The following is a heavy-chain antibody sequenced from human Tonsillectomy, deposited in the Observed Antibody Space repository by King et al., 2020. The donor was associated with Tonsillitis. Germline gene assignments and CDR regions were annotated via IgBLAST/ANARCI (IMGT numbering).Heavy chain of an antibody. CDR1: GFTFSNYD. Sequence: VQLVESGGGLVKPGGSLRLSCAASGFTFSNYDLHWVRQATGKGLECVSVIRTAGDTYYPDSVKGRFTISRENAKNSFYLQMSSLRAGDTAVYYCARGVVPSANNNYYFYMDVWGKGTTVTVSS. CDR2: IRTAGDT. CDR3: ARGVVPSANNNYYFYMDV. J-gene: IGHJ6*03. V-gene: IGHV3-13*01. D-gene: IGHD2-2*01.